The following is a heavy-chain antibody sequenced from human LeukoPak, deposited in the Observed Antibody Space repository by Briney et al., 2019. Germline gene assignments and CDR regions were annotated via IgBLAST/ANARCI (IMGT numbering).Heavy chain of an antibody. D-gene: IGHD3-10*01. CDR3: ARNFMVRGVTNWFDP. Sequence: ASVKVSCEASGYTFTSYGISWVRQAPGQGLEWMGWISAYNGNTNYAQKLQGGVTMTTDTSTSTAYMELRSLRSDDTAVYYCARNFMVRGVTNWFDPWGQGTLVTVSS. V-gene: IGHV1-18*01. J-gene: IGHJ5*02. CDR1: GYTFTSYG. CDR2: ISAYNGNT.